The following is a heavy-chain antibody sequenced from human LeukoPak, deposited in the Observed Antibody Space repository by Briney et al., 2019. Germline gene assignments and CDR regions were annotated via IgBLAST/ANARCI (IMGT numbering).Heavy chain of an antibody. Sequence: GGSLRLSCSASGFTFSTYGMHWVRQAPGKGLEYVSSVSSNGGSTYYADSVKGRFTISRDTSKNTLYLLMSSLRAEDTAVYYCVKDDCSGGSCYYFDYWGQGTLVT. CDR3: VKDDCSGGSCYYFDY. V-gene: IGHV3-64D*06. D-gene: IGHD2-15*01. J-gene: IGHJ4*02. CDR1: GFTFSTYG. CDR2: VSSNGGST.